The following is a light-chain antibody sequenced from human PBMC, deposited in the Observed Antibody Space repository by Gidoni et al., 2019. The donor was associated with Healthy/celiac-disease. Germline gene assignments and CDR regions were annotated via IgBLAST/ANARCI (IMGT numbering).Light chain of an antibody. V-gene: IGKV1-39*01. CDR3: QQNYNTPWT. CDR1: QSISSY. J-gene: IGKJ1*01. CDR2: TAS. Sequence: DIQMTQSPSSLSASVGDRVTITCRASQSISSYLNWYQQKPGKAPKLLIYTASTLQSGVPSRFSGSGSGTDFTLTISSLQPEDFATYYCQQNYNTPWTFXQXTKVXIK.